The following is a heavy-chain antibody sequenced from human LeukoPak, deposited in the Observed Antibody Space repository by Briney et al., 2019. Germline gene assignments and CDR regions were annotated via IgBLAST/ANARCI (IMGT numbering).Heavy chain of an antibody. CDR3: ARALLVASGSYGSDY. D-gene: IGHD1-26*01. CDR1: GYTFTSYY. CDR2: INPSGGST. J-gene: IGHJ4*02. Sequence: ASVKVSCKASGYTFTSYYMRWVRQAPGQGLEWMGIINPSGGSTSYAQKFQGRVTMTRDTSTSTVYMELSSLRSEDTAVYYCARALLVASGSYGSDYWGQETLVTVSS. V-gene: IGHV1-46*01.